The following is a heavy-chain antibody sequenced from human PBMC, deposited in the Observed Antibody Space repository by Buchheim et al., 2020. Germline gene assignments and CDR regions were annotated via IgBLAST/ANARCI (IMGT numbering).Heavy chain of an antibody. V-gene: IGHV1-3*01. CDR1: GYTFTSYL. D-gene: IGHD6-19*01. CDR3: ARSSGWFDLDY. Sequence: QVHLVQSGAEVKKPGASVKVSCKASGYTFTSYLIHWVRQAPGQGLEWMGWASGVNDNTKYSQTFQDRVTLTRDTSASTAYMELNSLRSEDTAVYYCARSSGWFDLDYWGQGTL. J-gene: IGHJ4*02. CDR2: ASGVNDNT.